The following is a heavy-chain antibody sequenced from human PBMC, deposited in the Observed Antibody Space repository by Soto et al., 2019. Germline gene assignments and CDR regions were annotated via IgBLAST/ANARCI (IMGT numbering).Heavy chain of an antibody. Sequence: GGSLCLTCAASGFTFSSYARHWVRQAPGGGLEWVAVISYDGSNKYYEDSVKGRFTISGDNSKNTLYLQMNSLRAEDTAVYYCANYSTGYKDFDYWGQGTLVTVSS. CDR2: ISYDGSNK. D-gene: IGHD1-1*01. CDR1: GFTFSSYA. J-gene: IGHJ4*02. V-gene: IGHV3-30-3*01. CDR3: ANYSTGYKDFDY.